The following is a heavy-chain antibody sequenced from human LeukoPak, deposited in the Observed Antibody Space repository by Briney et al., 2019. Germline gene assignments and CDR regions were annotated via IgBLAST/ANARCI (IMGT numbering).Heavy chain of an antibody. CDR1: GFNFHNYG. J-gene: IGHJ4*02. D-gene: IGHD3/OR15-3a*01. Sequence: PGGSLRLSCGTSGFNFHNYGIHWVRQAPGQGLEWVAFAHHIGTYAYYAEYVKGRFSVSRDVSKSTVYLQMNSLGVEDTALYYCEKDGRRTWDLDYWGRGTLVTVSS. CDR3: EKDGRRTWDLDY. CDR2: AHHIGTYA. V-gene: IGHV3-30*02.